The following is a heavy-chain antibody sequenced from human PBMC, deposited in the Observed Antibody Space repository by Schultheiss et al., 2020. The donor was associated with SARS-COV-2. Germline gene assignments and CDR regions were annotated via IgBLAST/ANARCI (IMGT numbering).Heavy chain of an antibody. CDR3: AREGDCSGGSCYRNWFDP. V-gene: IGHV1-2*02. Sequence: ASVKVSCKASGYTFTSYGISWVRQAPGQGLEWMGWINPNSGGTNYAQKFQGRVTMTRDTSISTAYMELSRLRSDDTAVYYCAREGDCSGGSCYRNWFDPWGQGTLVTVSS. CDR1: GYTFTSYG. CDR2: INPNSGGT. D-gene: IGHD2-15*01. J-gene: IGHJ5*02.